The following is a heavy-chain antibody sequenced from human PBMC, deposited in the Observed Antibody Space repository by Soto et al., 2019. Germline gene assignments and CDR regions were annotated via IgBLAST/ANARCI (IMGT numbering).Heavy chain of an antibody. CDR1: GYTLNEVA. CDR3: TSDHVDYNFDP. J-gene: IGHJ5*02. Sequence: QVQLVQSGAEVKKPGASVKVSCKVSGYTLNEVAMHWVRQAPGKGLEWLGGFDPDEAETIYAQHFQGRVTMTEDTSTDTVYMDLSSLISEDTALYFCTSDHVDYNFDPWGQGTLVTVSS. D-gene: IGHD4-17*01. V-gene: IGHV1-24*01. CDR2: FDPDEAET.